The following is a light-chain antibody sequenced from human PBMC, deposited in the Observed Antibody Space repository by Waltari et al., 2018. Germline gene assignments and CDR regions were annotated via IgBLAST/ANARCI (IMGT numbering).Light chain of an antibody. CDR3: CSYAGGGTYV. CDR2: EVA. J-gene: IGLJ1*01. Sequence: QSALTQPASVSRSPGQSITISCTGTSSDVEKSNLVSWYQHHPDKAPKLMIYEVAKRPSGVSNRFSGSKSGNTASLTISGLQAEDEADYYCCSYAGGGTYVFGCGTKVTVL. V-gene: IGLV2-23*02. CDR1: SSDVEKSNL.